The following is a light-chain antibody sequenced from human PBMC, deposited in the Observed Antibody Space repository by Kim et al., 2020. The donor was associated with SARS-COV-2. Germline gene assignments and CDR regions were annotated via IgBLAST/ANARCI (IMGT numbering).Light chain of an antibody. CDR3: GTWDSSLSAV. CDR1: SSNIGKNY. CDR2: DNN. J-gene: IGLJ3*02. Sequence: PGQKVTISCSGSSSNIGKNYVSWYQQLPGTAPKLLIYDNNKRPSGIPDRFSGSKSGTSATLGITGLQTGDEADYYCGTWDSSLSAVFGGGTKLTVL. V-gene: IGLV1-51*01.